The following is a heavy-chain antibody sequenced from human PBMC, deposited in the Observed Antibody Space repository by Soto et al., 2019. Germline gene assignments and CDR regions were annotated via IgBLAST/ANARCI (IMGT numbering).Heavy chain of an antibody. Sequence: SETRSLTCTVSGGSISNPDHYWSWIRQPPGKGLEWIGSIFYNGDTSYNPSLESRLFISVDTSKNQFSLSLSSVTASDTAVYFCAREGRLQSLDYWGQGTLVTVSS. J-gene: IGHJ4*02. CDR2: IFYNGDT. V-gene: IGHV4-30-4*01. CDR1: GGSISNPDHY. D-gene: IGHD4-4*01. CDR3: AREGRLQSLDY.